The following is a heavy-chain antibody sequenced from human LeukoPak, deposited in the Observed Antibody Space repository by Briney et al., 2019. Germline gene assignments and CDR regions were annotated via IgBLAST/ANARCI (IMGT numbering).Heavy chain of an antibody. V-gene: IGHV3-48*01. CDR1: GFTFSSYS. CDR3: AKGPSSGWYYFDY. CDR2: ISSSSSTI. Sequence: GGSLRLSCAASGFTFSSYSMNWVRQAPGKGLEWVSYISSSSSTIYYADSVKGRFTISRDNSKNTLYLQMNSLRAEDTAVYYCAKGPSSGWYYFDYWGQGTLVTVSS. D-gene: IGHD6-19*01. J-gene: IGHJ4*02.